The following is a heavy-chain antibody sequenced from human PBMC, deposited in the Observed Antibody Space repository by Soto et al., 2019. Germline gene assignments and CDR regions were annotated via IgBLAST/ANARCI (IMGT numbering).Heavy chain of an antibody. CDR1: GGSISSGGYY. CDR2: IYYSGST. Sequence: SETLSLTCTVSGGSISSGGYYWSWIRQHPGKGLEWIGYIYYSGSTYYNPSLKSRVTISVDTSKNQFSLKLSSVTAADTAVYYCARSLTGTSWGTNYYYYYMDVWGKGTTVTVSS. V-gene: IGHV4-31*03. CDR3: ARSLTGTSWGTNYYYYYMDV. D-gene: IGHD1-20*01. J-gene: IGHJ6*03.